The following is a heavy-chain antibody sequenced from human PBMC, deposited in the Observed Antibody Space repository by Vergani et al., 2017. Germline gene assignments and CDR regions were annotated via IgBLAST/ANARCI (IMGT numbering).Heavy chain of an antibody. CDR3: AKDYNIMGALHY. V-gene: IGHV3-23*01. J-gene: IGHJ4*02. CDR1: GFGFSTHT. D-gene: IGHD5-12*01. Sequence: EVQLLESGGNLVQPGGSLRLSCAASGFGFSTHTMTWVRQAPGKGLEWVTFISNTGHGTLYADAVKGRFTVSRDNSKNTVYLQMNSLRVEDTAIYYCAKDYNIMGALHYWGQGTLVAVSS. CDR2: ISNTGHGT.